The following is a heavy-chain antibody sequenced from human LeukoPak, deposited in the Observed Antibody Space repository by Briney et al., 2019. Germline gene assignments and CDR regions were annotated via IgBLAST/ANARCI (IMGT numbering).Heavy chain of an antibody. J-gene: IGHJ4*02. CDR3: ARDGEGSSGWLSGEFDY. V-gene: IGHV4-61*02. D-gene: IGHD6-19*01. Sequence: SQTLSLTCTVSGGSISSGSYYWSWIRQPAGKGLEWIGRIYTSGSTNYNPSLKSRVTISVDTSKNQFSLKLSSVTAADTAVYYCARDGEGSSGWLSGEFDYWGQGTLVTVSS. CDR2: IYTSGST. CDR1: GGSISSGSYY.